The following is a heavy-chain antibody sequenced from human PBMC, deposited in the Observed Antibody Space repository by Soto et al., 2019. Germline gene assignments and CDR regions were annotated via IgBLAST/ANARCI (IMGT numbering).Heavy chain of an antibody. CDR2: IHYSGST. J-gene: IGHJ5*02. V-gene: IGHV4-39*01. CDR1: GGSISRSSYY. CDR3: ARQAGGVILESWLDP. D-gene: IGHD3-10*01. Sequence: KTSETLSLTCTVSGGSISRSSYYWGWIRQPPGKGLEWIGSIHYSGSTYYNPSLKSRVTISVDTSKNQFSLKLSSVTAADTAVYYCARQAGGVILESWLDPWGQGTLVTVSS.